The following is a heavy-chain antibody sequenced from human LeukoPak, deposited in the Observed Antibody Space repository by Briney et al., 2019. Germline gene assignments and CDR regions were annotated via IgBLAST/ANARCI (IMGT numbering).Heavy chain of an antibody. J-gene: IGHJ4*02. CDR1: GGSISSYY. Sequence: SETLSLTCTVSGGSISSYYWSRILQPPGKGLEWIAYIYYRGSTNYNPSLKSRVTISVDTSKNQFSLKLSSVTAADTAVYYCARRTTGTGPFDYWGQGILVTVSS. D-gene: IGHD1-1*01. V-gene: IGHV4-59*08. CDR2: IYYRGST. CDR3: ARRTTGTGPFDY.